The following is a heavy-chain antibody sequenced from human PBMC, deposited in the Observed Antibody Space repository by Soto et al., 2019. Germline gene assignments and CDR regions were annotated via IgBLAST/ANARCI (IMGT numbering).Heavy chain of an antibody. D-gene: IGHD4-17*01. CDR3: AREFPYGDLTHGPVSSTVGNYYYGMDV. CDR2: IYHSGST. J-gene: IGHJ6*02. CDR1: GGSISSSNW. Sequence: PSETLSLTCAVSGGSISSSNWWSWVRQPPGKGLEWIGEIYHSGSTNYNPSLKSRVTISVDKSKNQFSLKLSSVTAADTAVYYCAREFPYGDLTHGPVSSTVGNYYYGMDVWGQGTTVNVSS. V-gene: IGHV4-4*02.